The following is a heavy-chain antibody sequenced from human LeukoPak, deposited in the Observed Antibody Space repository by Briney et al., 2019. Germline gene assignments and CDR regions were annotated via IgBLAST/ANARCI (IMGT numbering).Heavy chain of an antibody. CDR3: SRERDSNWFDP. CDR1: EFTFSRYW. Sequence: PGGSLRLSCAASEFTFSRYWMHWVRQAPGKGLVWVSRVSPDGLTTKYADSVKGRFTISRDNAKNTLYLQMNSLRDEDTAMYYCSRERDSNWFDPWGQGILVTVSS. J-gene: IGHJ5*02. V-gene: IGHV3-74*03. CDR2: VSPDGLTT.